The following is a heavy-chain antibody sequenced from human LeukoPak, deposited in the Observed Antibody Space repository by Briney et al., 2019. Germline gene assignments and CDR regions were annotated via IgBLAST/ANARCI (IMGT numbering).Heavy chain of an antibody. J-gene: IGHJ4*02. Sequence: GGSLRLSCAASGFTFSSYEMNWVRQAPRKGLEWVSYISSSGSTIYYADSVKGRFTISRDNAKNSLYLQMNSLRAEDTAVYYCARGAETGYDYWGQGTLVTVSS. CDR3: ARGAETGYDY. CDR2: ISSSGSTI. D-gene: IGHD3-9*01. CDR1: GFTFSSYE. V-gene: IGHV3-48*03.